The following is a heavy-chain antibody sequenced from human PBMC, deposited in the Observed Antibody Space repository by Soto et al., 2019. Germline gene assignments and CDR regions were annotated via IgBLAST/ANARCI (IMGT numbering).Heavy chain of an antibody. V-gene: IGHV3-74*01. CDR1: GFTFSTSW. Sequence: GGSLRLSCAASGFTFSTSWMHLVRQAAGKGLVWVSRINSDASTTNYADSVKGRFTISRDNAKNTLYLQMDSLTAEDTAVYYCARGPSGWFDYDSWGQGTLVTSPQ. D-gene: IGHD6-19*01. CDR3: ARGPSGWFDYDS. CDR2: INSDASTT. J-gene: IGHJ4*02.